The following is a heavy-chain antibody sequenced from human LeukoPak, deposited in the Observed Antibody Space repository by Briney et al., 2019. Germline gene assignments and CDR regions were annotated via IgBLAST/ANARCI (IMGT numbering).Heavy chain of an antibody. CDR1: GYTFTNYG. D-gene: IGHD6-6*01. CDR3: ARVRDYSNSPFNWFDA. J-gene: IGHJ5*02. V-gene: IGHV1-2*07. Sequence: ASVKVSCKASGYTFTNYGIAWVRQAPGQGLEWMGWINPNNPATHSSHKFQGRVTMTSDSSISTVYLELNRLKADDTAVYFCARVRDYSNSPFNWFDAWGQGTLVIVSS. CDR2: INPNNPAT.